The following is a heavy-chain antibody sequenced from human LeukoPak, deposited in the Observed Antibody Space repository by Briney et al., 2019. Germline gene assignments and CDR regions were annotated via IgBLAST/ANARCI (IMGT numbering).Heavy chain of an antibody. D-gene: IGHD1-7*01. CDR3: ARVWNYENDGMDV. J-gene: IGHJ6*02. CDR2: ISSSSSYI. V-gene: IGHV3-21*01. Sequence: GGSLRLSCAASGFTFSSYSMNWVRQAPGKGLEWVSSISSSSSYIYYADSVKGRFTISRDNAKDSLYLQMNSLRAEDTAVYYCARVWNYENDGMDVWGQGTTVTVSS. CDR1: GFTFSSYS.